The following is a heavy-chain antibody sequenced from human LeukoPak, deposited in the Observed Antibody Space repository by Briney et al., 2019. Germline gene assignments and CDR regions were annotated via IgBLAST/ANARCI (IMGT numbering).Heavy chain of an antibody. V-gene: IGHV3-23*01. D-gene: IGHD2-2*01. Sequence: PGGSLRLSCAASGFSFRSYAMSWVRQAPGKGLEWVSAISGSGVSTYYADSVKGRFTISRDNSKNTLYLQINSLRAEDTAVYYCAKPGASSSTSSPGNWNDVVGYWGQGTLVTVSS. CDR2: ISGSGVST. CDR1: GFSFRSYA. CDR3: AKPGASSSTSSPGNWNDVVGY. J-gene: IGHJ4*02.